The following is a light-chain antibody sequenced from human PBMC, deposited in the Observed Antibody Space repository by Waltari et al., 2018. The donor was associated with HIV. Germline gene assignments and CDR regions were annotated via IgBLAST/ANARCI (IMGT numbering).Light chain of an antibody. J-gene: IGLJ3*02. CDR2: RDS. V-gene: IGLV3-25*03. CDR1: ALPKQY. Sequence: SYELTQPAAVSVSPGQTARITCSGDALPKQYAHWYQQKPGQAPELLRYRDSERPTVIPERFSGSSSGTTVTLTISAVQAEDEGEYYCQSTDTRGTIPWVFGGGTKLTVL. CDR3: QSTDTRGTIPWV.